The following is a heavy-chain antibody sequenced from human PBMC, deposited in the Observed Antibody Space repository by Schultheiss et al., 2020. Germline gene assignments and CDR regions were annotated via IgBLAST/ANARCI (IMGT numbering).Heavy chain of an antibody. CDR1: GGTFSSYA. D-gene: IGHD3-3*01. CDR3: ARDQPQRDFWSGPYYYYYYMDV. V-gene: IGHV1-69*13. CDR2: IIPIFGTA. Sequence: SVKVSCKASGGTFSSYAISWVRQAPGQGLEWMGGIIPIFGTANYAQKFQGRVTITADESTSTAYMELSSLRSEDTAVYYCARDQPQRDFWSGPYYYYYYMDVWGQGTTVTVSS. J-gene: IGHJ6*03.